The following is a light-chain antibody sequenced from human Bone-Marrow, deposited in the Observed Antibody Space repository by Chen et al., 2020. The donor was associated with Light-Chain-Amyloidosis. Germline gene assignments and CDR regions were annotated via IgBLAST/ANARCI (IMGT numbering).Light chain of an antibody. CDR3: QQYGTSPLT. CDR2: GSS. V-gene: IGKV3-20*01. CDR1: QTISSNY. J-gene: IGKJ4*01. Sequence: EIVLTQSPGTLSLSPGEGANLSCRASQTISSNYLTWYQQKFGQDPRLLIYGSSSRATGIPDRFTGSGSGTDFTLTINRLEPEDFGMYYCQQYGTSPLTFGGGTKVEIK.